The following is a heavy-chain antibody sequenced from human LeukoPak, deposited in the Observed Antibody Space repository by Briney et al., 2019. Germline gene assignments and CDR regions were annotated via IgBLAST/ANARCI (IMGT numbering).Heavy chain of an antibody. J-gene: IGHJ4*02. CDR3: ARDRTFDY. Sequence: GGSLRLSCAASGFTFSSYSMNWVRQAPGKGLEWVSVISGSSGSIGYAHSLKGRFTISRDNSKNTLYLQMNSLRAEDTAVYYCARDRTFDYWGQGTLVTVSS. V-gene: IGHV3-21*01. CDR2: ISGSSGSI. CDR1: GFTFSSYS.